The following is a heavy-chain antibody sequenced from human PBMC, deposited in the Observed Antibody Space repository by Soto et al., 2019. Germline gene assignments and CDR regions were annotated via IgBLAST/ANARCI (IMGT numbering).Heavy chain of an antibody. CDR2: IYSGGNT. CDR1: GGSVSSASYY. D-gene: IGHD5-18*01. V-gene: IGHV4-61*01. CDR3: ARQSRGDGYKRGL. Sequence: QVQLQESGPGLVKPSETLSLTCSVSGGSVSSASYYWSWIRQPPGKGLEWIAYIYSGGNTNYNPSLKSRLTLSVDTSKNQFSLKFTSVTAADTAVYYCARQSRGDGYKRGLWGQGTLVTVSS. J-gene: IGHJ4*02.